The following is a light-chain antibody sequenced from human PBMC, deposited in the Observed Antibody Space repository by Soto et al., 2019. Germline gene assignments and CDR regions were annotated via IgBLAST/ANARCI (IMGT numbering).Light chain of an antibody. Sequence: SPALTQPPSMSLAPGQTARLSSGRHNIGDKSVHWYQQKPGQAPVLVVYDDNDRPSGIPERFSGSNSGNTATLTISRVEAGDEAEYYCQVWDSTSDHYVFGTGTKV. J-gene: IGLJ1*01. CDR2: DDN. CDR3: QVWDSTSDHYV. CDR1: NIGDKS. V-gene: IGLV3-21*02.